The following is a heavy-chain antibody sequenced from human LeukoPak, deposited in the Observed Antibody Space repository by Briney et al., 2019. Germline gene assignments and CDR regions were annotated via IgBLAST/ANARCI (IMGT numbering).Heavy chain of an antibody. J-gene: IGHJ4*02. CDR1: GASLSSSGYY. D-gene: IGHD6-19*01. CDR2: ILYSGTP. CDR3: ARASISVAFYFDY. V-gene: IGHV4-39*07. Sequence: SEPLSLTCIVSGASLSSSGYYWGWIRQPPGKGLEWVGSILYSGTPYYSTSLKGRVTMSLDTSKNQFSLKLNSVTAADTAVYYCARASISVAFYFDYWGQGSLVTVSS.